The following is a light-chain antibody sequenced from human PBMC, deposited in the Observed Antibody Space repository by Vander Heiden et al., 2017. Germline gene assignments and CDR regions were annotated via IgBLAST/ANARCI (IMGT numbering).Light chain of an antibody. CDR2: AAS. Sequence: DIQMTQSPSSLSASVGDRVTITCRASQSISSYLNWYQQNPGKAPKLLIYAASSLQSRVPSRFSGSGSGTDFTLTISRLQPEDFATYYCQQSDSTPRTFGQGTKVEIK. J-gene: IGKJ1*01. CDR3: QQSDSTPRT. CDR1: QSISSY. V-gene: IGKV1-39*01.